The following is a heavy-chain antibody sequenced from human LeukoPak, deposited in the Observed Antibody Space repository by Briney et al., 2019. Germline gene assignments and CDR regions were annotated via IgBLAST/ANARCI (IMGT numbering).Heavy chain of an antibody. J-gene: IGHJ3*02. CDR3: AVYYYDSSEDAFDI. CDR1: GYTFTSYG. Sequence: VASVKVSCKASGYTFTSYGISWVRQAPGQGLEWMGWISAYNGNTNYAQKLQGRVTMTTDTSTSTAYRELRSLRSDDTAVYYCAVYYYDSSEDAFDIWGQGTVVTVSS. CDR2: ISAYNGNT. D-gene: IGHD3-22*01. V-gene: IGHV1-18*01.